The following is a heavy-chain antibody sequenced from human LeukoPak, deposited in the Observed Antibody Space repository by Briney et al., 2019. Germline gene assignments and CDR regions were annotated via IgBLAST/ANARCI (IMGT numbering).Heavy chain of an antibody. D-gene: IGHD6-13*01. CDR1: GFTFSSYS. CDR2: ISSSSSYI. J-gene: IGHJ4*02. Sequence: PGGSLRLSCAASGFTFSSYSMHWVRQAPGKGLEWVSSISSSSSYIYYADSVKGRFTISRDNAKNSLYLQMNSLRAEDTAVYYCARDIDVAQQFVDYWGQGTLVTVSS. CDR3: ARDIDVAQQFVDY. V-gene: IGHV3-21*01.